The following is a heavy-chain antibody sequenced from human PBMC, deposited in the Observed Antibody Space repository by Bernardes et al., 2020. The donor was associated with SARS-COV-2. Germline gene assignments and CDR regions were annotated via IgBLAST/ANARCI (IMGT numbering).Heavy chain of an antibody. V-gene: IGHV3-33*01. D-gene: IGHD1-7*01. J-gene: IGHJ4*02. CDR1: GFTFSRYG. CDR3: ASLGVELLDY. CDR2: IWYDGNTK. Sequence: GGSLRLSCAASGFTFSRYGMHWVRQAPGNGLEWVALIWYDGNTKYYADSVKGRFTISRDNSKNTLYLQMDSLRPEDTAVYYCASLGVELLDYWGQGTLSPSP.